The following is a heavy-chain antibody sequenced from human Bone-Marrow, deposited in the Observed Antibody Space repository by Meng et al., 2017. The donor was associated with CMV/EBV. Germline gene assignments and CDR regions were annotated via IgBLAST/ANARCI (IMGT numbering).Heavy chain of an antibody. Sequence: ASVKVSCKASGYTFTSYYMRWVRQAPGQGLEWMGIINPSGGSTSYAQKFQGRVTMTRDTSTSTVYMELSSLRSEDTAVYYCARSPTIFGVASGGGMDVWGQGTTVTVSS. CDR1: GYTFTSYY. CDR3: ARSPTIFGVASGGGMDV. D-gene: IGHD3-3*01. J-gene: IGHJ6*02. CDR2: INPSGGST. V-gene: IGHV1-46*01.